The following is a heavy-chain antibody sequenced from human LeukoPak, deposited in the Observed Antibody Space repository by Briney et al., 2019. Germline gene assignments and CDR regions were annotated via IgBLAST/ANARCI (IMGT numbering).Heavy chain of an antibody. Sequence: ASVKVSCKASGYTFTSYYMHWVRQAPGQGLEWMGIINPSGGSTSYAQKFQGRVTMTRDTSTSTVYMELSSLRSEDTAVYYCASITYIAVDALDIWGQGTMVTVSS. CDR3: ASITYIAVDALDI. D-gene: IGHD6-19*01. CDR2: INPSGGST. J-gene: IGHJ3*02. CDR1: GYTFTSYY. V-gene: IGHV1-46*01.